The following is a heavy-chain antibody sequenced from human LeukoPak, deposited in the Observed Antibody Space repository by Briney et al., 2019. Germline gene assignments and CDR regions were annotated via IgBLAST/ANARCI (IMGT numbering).Heavy chain of an antibody. CDR2: INHSGST. D-gene: IGHD1-26*01. CDR3: ARGSGSHSRARPFDY. Sequence: PSETLSLTCAVYGGSFSGYYWSWIRQPPGKGLEWIGEINHSGSTNYNPSLKSRVTISVDTSKNQFSLKLSSVTAADTAVYYRARGSGSHSRARPFDYWGQGTLVTVSS. J-gene: IGHJ4*02. V-gene: IGHV4-34*01. CDR1: GGSFSGYY.